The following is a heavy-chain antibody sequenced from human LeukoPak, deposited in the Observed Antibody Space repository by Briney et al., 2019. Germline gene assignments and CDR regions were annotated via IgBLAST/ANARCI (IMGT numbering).Heavy chain of an antibody. V-gene: IGHV3-23*01. D-gene: IGHD6-13*01. Sequence: GGSLRLSCEASGFALTAYGMSWVRQAPGKGLEWVSHSSAYLSIKKYADSVKGRFTISRDNFRNTLYLQMNSLRVEDTAIYYCARDHGTCWSPDYWGPGTPVTVSS. CDR3: ARDHGTCWSPDY. CDR1: GFALTAYG. J-gene: IGHJ4*01. CDR2: SSAYLSIK.